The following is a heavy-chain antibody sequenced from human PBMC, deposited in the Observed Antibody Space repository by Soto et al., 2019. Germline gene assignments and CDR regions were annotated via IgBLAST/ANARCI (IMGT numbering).Heavy chain of an antibody. D-gene: IGHD3-3*02. J-gene: IGHJ4*02. V-gene: IGHV3-23*01. Sequence: EVQLLESGGRIVQPGGSLRLSCAASGFTFRRYGMSWVRQAPGKGLEWISANSDNGGRTEYADSVKGRFTISRDNSKNTLFLRMNTLTADDTAVYYCAKRELDDKWGQGTLVTVS. CDR2: NSDNGGRT. CDR1: GFTFRRYG. CDR3: AKRELDDK.